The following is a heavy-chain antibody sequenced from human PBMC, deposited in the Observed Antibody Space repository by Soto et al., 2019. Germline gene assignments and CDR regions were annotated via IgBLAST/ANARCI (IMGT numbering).Heavy chain of an antibody. CDR2: VSYSGST. CDR1: GGAIGGYY. Sequence: PSETLSLTCSLSGGAIGGYYWSWIRQPPGKALDWIGYVSYSGSTDYHPSLKSRVSISIDTSKNQFSLKMISVTAADTAVYYCARHGSDSGWFCFDPWGQGALVTVSS. CDR3: ARHGSDSGWFCFDP. D-gene: IGHD6-19*01. V-gene: IGHV4-59*08. J-gene: IGHJ5*02.